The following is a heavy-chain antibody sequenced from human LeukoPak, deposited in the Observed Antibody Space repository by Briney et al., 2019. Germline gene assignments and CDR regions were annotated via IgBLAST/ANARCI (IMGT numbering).Heavy chain of an antibody. J-gene: IGHJ6*04. CDR2: ISYNGRDK. D-gene: IGHD3-10*02. CDR1: GFTFSDYG. CDR3: AELGITMIGGV. V-gene: IGHV3-30*18. Sequence: PGGSLRLSCAASGFTFSDYGMHWVRQAPGKGLEWVSVISYNGRDKYYADSVKGRFTISRDNAKNSLYLQMNSLRAEDTAVYYCAELGITMIGGVWGKGTTVTISS.